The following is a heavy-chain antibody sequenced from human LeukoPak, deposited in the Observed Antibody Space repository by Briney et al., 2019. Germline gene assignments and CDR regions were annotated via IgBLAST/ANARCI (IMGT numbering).Heavy chain of an antibody. D-gene: IGHD5-18*01. V-gene: IGHV1-69*04. CDR1: GGTFSSYA. CDR3: ARDQVDTAMVYFDY. CDR2: IIPILGIA. Sequence: ASVKVSCKASGGTFSSYAISWVRQAPGQGLEWMGRIIPILGIANYAQKFQGRVTITADKSTSTAYMELSSLRSEDTAVYYCARDQVDTAMVYFDYWGQGTLVTVSS. J-gene: IGHJ4*02.